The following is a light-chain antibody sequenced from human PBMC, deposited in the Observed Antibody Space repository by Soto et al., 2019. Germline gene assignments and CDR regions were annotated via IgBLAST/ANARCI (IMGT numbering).Light chain of an antibody. CDR1: QSISSW. J-gene: IGKJ4*01. V-gene: IGKV1-5*03. CDR3: QQCNFYPLT. Sequence: DIQMTQSPSTLSASVGDRVTITCRASQSISSWLAWYQQKPGKAPNLLIYEASSLESGVPSRFSGSGSGTEFTLTISSLQPDDFATYVCQQCNFYPLTFGGGTKVEIK. CDR2: EAS.